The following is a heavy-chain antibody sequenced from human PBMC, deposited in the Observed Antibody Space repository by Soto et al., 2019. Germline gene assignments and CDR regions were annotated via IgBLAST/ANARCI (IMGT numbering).Heavy chain of an antibody. V-gene: IGHV1-18*01. Sequence: ASGKVSCKASGYTFTSYGISWVRQAPGQGLEWMGWISAYNGNTTYAQKLQGRVTMTTDTSTSTAYMELRSLRSDDTAVYYCARDNYASRHYGYWGQGTRVTVSS. D-gene: IGHD4-4*01. CDR2: ISAYNGNT. J-gene: IGHJ4*02. CDR1: GYTFTSYG. CDR3: ARDNYASRHYGY.